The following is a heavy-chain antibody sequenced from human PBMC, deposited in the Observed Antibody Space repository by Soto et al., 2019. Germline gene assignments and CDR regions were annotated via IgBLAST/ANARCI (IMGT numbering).Heavy chain of an antibody. CDR1: AGTFRSYA. CDR3: ARSVVAVIAFGYQYYGMDA. V-gene: IGHV1-69*01. CDR2: IIPMFGTP. Sequence: QVQLLQSGAEVKRSGTSVKVSCKAAAGTFRSYAMSWVRQAPGQGLEWMGGIIPMFGTPNYAQNFKGRLTITAGESTRTAYMELSSLRSEDTAVYYWARSVVAVIAFGYQYYGMDAWGQGTTVTVS. D-gene: IGHD2-21*01. J-gene: IGHJ6*02.